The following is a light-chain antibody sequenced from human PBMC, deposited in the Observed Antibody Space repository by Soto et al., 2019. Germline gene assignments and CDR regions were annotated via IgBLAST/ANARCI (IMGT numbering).Light chain of an antibody. CDR2: GAS. V-gene: IGKV3-20*01. J-gene: IGKJ1*01. Sequence: EIGLTQSPGTLSLSPGEKATLSCGASQSVSSSSLAWYQQKPGQAPRLLIYGASSRATGIPDRVSGSGSGTDFTLTISRLEPEDFAVYFCQQYGSSPWPFGQGTKVDIK. CDR3: QQYGSSPWP. CDR1: QSVSSSS.